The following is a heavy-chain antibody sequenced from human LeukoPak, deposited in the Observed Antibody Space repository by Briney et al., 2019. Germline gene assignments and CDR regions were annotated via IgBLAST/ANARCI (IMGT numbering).Heavy chain of an antibody. CDR1: GFTFSSYA. CDR3: ARDLHSGHQTSDR. CDR2: ISFGSDTI. J-gene: IGHJ5*02. Sequence: GGSLRLSCAASGFTFSSYAKNWVRQGPGKGLEWISYISFGSDTIYYADSVKGRFTVSRDTAKNSLFLQMNSLRDDDTAVYYCARDLHSGHQTSDRWGQGALVTVSS. D-gene: IGHD1-26*01. V-gene: IGHV3-48*02.